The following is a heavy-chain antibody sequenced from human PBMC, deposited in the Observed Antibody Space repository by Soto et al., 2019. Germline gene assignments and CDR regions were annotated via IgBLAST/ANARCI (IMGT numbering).Heavy chain of an antibody. CDR2: IWYDGSNK. V-gene: IGHV3-33*01. CDR1: GFTFSSYG. CDR3: ARDYYYGSGSYYNSDAFDI. J-gene: IGHJ3*02. Sequence: GGSLRLSCAASGFTFSSYGMHWVRQAPGKGLEWVAVIWYDGSNKYYADSVKGRLTISRDNSKNTLYLQMNSLRAEDTAVYYCARDYYYGSGSYYNSDAFDIWGQGTMVTVSS. D-gene: IGHD3-10*01.